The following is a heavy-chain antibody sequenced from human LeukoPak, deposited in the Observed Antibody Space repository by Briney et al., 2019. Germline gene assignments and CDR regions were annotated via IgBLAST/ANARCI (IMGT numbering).Heavy chain of an antibody. CDR1: GGSISSDY. D-gene: IGHD5/OR15-5a*01. CDR3: ARVSVVYGMDL. Sequence: SETLSLTCSLSGGSISSDYWAWIRHPPGKGLDWIGYMFYTGSTNYNPSFKSRVTISLATSKKQFSLNLSSVTAADTAIYYCARVSVVYGMDLWGRGTTVTVSS. V-gene: IGHV4-59*01. CDR2: MFYTGST. J-gene: IGHJ6*02.